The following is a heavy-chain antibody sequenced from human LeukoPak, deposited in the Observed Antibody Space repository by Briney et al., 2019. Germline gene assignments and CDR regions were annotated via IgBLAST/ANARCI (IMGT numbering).Heavy chain of an antibody. D-gene: IGHD6-19*01. J-gene: IGHJ4*02. CDR3: AKVSESSGPDY. V-gene: IGHV1-69*04. Sequence: ASVKVSCKASGGTFSSYAISWARQAPGQGLEWMGRIIPILGIANYAQKIQGRVTITADKSTSTAYMELSSLRSEDTAVYYCAKVSESSGPDYWGQGTLVTVSS. CDR2: IIPILGIA. CDR1: GGTFSSYA.